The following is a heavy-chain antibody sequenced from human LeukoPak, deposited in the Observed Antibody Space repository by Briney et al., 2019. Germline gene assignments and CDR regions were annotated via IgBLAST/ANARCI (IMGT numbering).Heavy chain of an antibody. Sequence: SETLSLTCTVSGGSISSYYWSWIRQPPGKGLEWIGYIYYSGSTNYNPSLKSRVTISVDTSKNQFSLKLGSVTAADTAVYYCARDRPYYYDSSGYYDSAYYYYGMDVWGQGTTVTVSS. D-gene: IGHD3-22*01. CDR1: GGSISSYY. CDR3: ARDRPYYYDSSGYYDSAYYYYGMDV. J-gene: IGHJ6*02. V-gene: IGHV4-59*01. CDR2: IYYSGST.